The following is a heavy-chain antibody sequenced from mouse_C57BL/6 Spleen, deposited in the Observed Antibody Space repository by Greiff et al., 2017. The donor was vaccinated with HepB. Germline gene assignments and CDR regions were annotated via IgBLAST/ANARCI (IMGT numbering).Heavy chain of an antibody. D-gene: IGHD2-4*01. J-gene: IGHJ2*01. CDR1: GFTFSDYG. V-gene: IGHV5-17*01. CDR3: AGDYDGRLDY. Sequence: EVKLVESGGGLVKPGGSLKLSCAASGFTFSDYGMHWVRQAPEKGLEWVAYISSGSTTIYYADTVKGRFTISRDNAKNTLFLQMTSLRSEDTAMYYCAGDYDGRLDYWGQGTTLTVSS. CDR2: ISSGSTTI.